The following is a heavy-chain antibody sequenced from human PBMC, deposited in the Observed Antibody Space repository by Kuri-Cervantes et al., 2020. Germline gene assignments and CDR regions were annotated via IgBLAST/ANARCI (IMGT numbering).Heavy chain of an antibody. J-gene: IGHJ6*03. CDR3: ARGQVVAASMDV. CDR1: GFTFSIYG. Sequence: GESLKISCVASGFTFSIYGMHWIRQAPGKGLEWVAVISYDGSNKYYADSVKGRFTISRDNSKNTLYLQMNSLRAEDTAVYYCARGQVVAASMDVWGKGTTVTVSS. CDR2: ISYDGSNK. D-gene: IGHD2-15*01. V-gene: IGHV3-30*19.